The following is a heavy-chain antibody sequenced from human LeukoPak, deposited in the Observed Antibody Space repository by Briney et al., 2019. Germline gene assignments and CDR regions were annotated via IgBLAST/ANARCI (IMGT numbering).Heavy chain of an antibody. CDR1: GGSFSGYY. D-gene: IGHD3-22*01. Sequence: PSETLSLTCAVYGGSFSGYYWSWIRQPPGKGLEWIGEINHSGSTNYNPSLKSRVTISVDTSKNQFSLKLSSVTAADTAVYYCARVPQRYYYDSSGYYFSGAFDIWGQGTMVTVSS. CDR2: INHSGST. CDR3: ARVPQRYYYDSSGYYFSGAFDI. J-gene: IGHJ3*02. V-gene: IGHV4-34*01.